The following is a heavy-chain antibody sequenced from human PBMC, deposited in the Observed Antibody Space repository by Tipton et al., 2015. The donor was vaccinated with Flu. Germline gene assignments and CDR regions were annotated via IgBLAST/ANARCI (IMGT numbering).Heavy chain of an antibody. D-gene: IGHD2-15*01. V-gene: IGHV4-61*02. CDR3: SRDFCSGGFCYPDY. CDR1: GDSISTGSLY. J-gene: IGHJ4*02. CDR2: IYTTGST. Sequence: QVQLQESGPGLVKPSQTLSLTCNVSGDSISTGSLYWNWIRQPAGKALEWIGRIYTTGSTTYNPSLKSRVTISLDTSKNQFSLKLSSVTAADTAVYYCSRDFCSGGFCYPDYWGQGTLVTVSS.